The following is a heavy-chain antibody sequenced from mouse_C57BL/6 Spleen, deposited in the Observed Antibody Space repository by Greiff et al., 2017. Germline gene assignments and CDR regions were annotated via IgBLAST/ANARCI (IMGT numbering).Heavy chain of an antibody. D-gene: IGHD2-1*01. J-gene: IGHJ2*01. V-gene: IGHV1-53*01. Sequence: QVQLQQPGTELVKPGASVKLSCKASGYTFTSYWMHWVKQRPGQGLEWIGNINPSNGGTNYNEKFKSKATLTVDKSSSSLTSEDSAVYYCARSFYYGNTYYFDDWGQGTTLTVSS. CDR1: GYTFTSYW. CDR3: ARSFYYGNTYYFDD. CDR2: INPSNGGT.